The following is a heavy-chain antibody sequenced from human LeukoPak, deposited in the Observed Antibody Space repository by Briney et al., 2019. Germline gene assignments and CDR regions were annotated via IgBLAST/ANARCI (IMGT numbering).Heavy chain of an antibody. CDR1: GGSISNSKYY. CDR2: IYYSGDT. CDR3: ARHENIIIVPTAHAFDY. D-gene: IGHD2/OR15-2a*01. V-gene: IGHV4-39*01. Sequence: SETLSLTCTVSGGSISNSKYYWGWIRQPPGKGLEWIGTIYYSGDTYYNPSLESRAPISVDTSKNRFSLKLNSVTAADTAVYFCARHENIIIVPTAHAFDYWGQGTLVTVSS. J-gene: IGHJ4*02.